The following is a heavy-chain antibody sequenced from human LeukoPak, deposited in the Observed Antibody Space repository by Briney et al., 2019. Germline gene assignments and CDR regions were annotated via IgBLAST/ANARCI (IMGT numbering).Heavy chain of an antibody. CDR1: GYTFTSYY. Sequence: ASVKVSCKASGYTFTSYYMHWVRQAPGQGLEWMGIINPSGGSTTYAQKFQGRVTMTRDTSTSTVYMELSSLRSEDTAVYYCARVGQGYYGSGSYPHDAFDIWGQGTMVTVSS. V-gene: IGHV1-46*01. J-gene: IGHJ3*02. D-gene: IGHD3-10*01. CDR2: INPSGGST. CDR3: ARVGQGYYGSGSYPHDAFDI.